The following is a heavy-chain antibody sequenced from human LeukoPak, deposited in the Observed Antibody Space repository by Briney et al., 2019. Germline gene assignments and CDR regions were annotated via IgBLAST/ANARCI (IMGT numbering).Heavy chain of an antibody. CDR1: GGSLSIYY. CDR3: AREGYYGSVKTDAFDI. Sequence: SETLSLTRTVPGGSLSIYYWSGIRQPPEKGLEWIGHICYSGSTNYQPSVKSRVTISVDTSKNQFSLKLSSVTAADTAVYYCAREGYYGSVKTDAFDIWGQGTMVTVSS. CDR2: ICYSGST. D-gene: IGHD3-10*01. V-gene: IGHV4-59*12. J-gene: IGHJ3*02.